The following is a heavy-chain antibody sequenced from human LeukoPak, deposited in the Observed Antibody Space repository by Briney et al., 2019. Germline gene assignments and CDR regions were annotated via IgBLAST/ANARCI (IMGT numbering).Heavy chain of an antibody. D-gene: IGHD4-23*01. CDR3: ARETPDYGGNHEYYFDY. CDR1: GGTFSSYA. Sequence: ASVKVSCKASGGTFSSYAISWVRQAPGQGLGWMGGIIPIFGTANYAQKFQGRVTITTDESTSTAYMELSSLRSEDTAVYYCARETPDYGGNHEYYFDYWGQGTLVTVSS. CDR2: IIPIFGTA. V-gene: IGHV1-69*05. J-gene: IGHJ4*02.